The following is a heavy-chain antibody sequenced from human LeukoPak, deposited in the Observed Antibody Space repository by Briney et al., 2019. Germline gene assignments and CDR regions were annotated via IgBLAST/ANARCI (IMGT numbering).Heavy chain of an antibody. CDR1: GYSISSDNY. CDR3: ARAPRDSSSSNYMRRFDY. J-gene: IGHJ4*02. Sequence: SETLSLTCAVSGYSISSDNYRVWIRQPPGQGLEWTGGTYHSGSTYYNPSLKSRVTMSVDTSKNQFSLKLSSVTAADTAVYYCARAPRDSSSSNYMRRFDYWGQGTLATVSS. CDR2: TYHSGST. D-gene: IGHD3-22*01. V-gene: IGHV4-38-2*01.